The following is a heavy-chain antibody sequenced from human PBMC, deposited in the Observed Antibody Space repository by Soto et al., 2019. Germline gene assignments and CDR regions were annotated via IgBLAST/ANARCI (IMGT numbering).Heavy chain of an antibody. CDR1: GFTFSSYA. V-gene: IGHV3-23*01. D-gene: IGHD2-2*02. CDR3: AKAPVVVVPAAIEAYFDY. J-gene: IGHJ4*02. Sequence: PGGSLRLSCAASGFTFSSYAMSWVRQAPGKGLEWVSAISGSGGSTYYADSVKGRFTISRDNSKNTLYLQMNSLRAEDTAVYYCAKAPVVVVPAAIEAYFDYWGQGTLVTVSS. CDR2: ISGSGGST.